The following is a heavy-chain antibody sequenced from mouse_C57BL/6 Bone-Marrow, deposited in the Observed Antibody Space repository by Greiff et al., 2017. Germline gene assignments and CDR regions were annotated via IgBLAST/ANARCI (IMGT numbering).Heavy chain of an antibody. J-gene: IGHJ4*01. CDR2: INPSNGGT. Sequence: QVQLKQPGTELVKPGASVKLSCKASGYTFTSYWMHWVKQRPGQGLEWIGNINPSNGGTNYNEKFKSKATLTVDTSSSTAYMQLSSLTSEDSAVYYCASLRSVLSAMDYWGQGTSVTVSS. D-gene: IGHD1-1*01. CDR3: ASLRSVLSAMDY. V-gene: IGHV1-53*01. CDR1: GYTFTSYW.